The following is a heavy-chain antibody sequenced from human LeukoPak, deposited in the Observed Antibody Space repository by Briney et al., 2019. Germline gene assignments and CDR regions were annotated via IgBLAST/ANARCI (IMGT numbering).Heavy chain of an antibody. CDR2: IDPSDSYT. J-gene: IGHJ4*02. CDR3: AKHTAMVSSLVLDY. V-gene: IGHV5-10-1*01. CDR1: GYSFTSYW. Sequence: GESLKISCKGSGYSFTSYWISWVRQMSGKGLEWMGRIDPSDSYTNYSPSFQGHVTISADKSISTAYLQWSSLKASDTAMYYCAKHTAMVSSLVLDYWGQGTLVTVSS. D-gene: IGHD5-18*01.